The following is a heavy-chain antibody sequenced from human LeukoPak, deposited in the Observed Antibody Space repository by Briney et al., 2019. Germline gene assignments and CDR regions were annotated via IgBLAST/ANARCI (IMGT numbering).Heavy chain of an antibody. CDR1: GGSISSSNW. D-gene: IGHD3-10*01. CDR3: AGNYYGSGSYYSEDRY. Sequence: SETLSLTCAVSGGSISSSNWWSWVRQPPGKGLEWIGEISHSGSTNYNPSLKSRVTISVDTSKNQFSLRLSSVTAADTAVYYCAGNYYGSGSYYSEDRYWGQGTLVTVSS. CDR2: ISHSGST. J-gene: IGHJ4*02. V-gene: IGHV4-4*02.